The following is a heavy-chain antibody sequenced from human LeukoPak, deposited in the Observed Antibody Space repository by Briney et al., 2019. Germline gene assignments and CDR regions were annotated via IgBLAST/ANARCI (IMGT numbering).Heavy chain of an antibody. CDR3: AIPRFETFTAMPLSDYGMDV. Sequence: GASVKVSCKASGGTFSSYAISWVRQAPGQGLEWMGGIIPIFGTANYAQKFQGRVTITADKSTSTAYMELSSLRSEDTAVYYCAIPRFETFTAMPLSDYGMDVWGQGTTVTVSS. V-gene: IGHV1-69*06. CDR1: GGTFSSYA. D-gene: IGHD5-18*01. J-gene: IGHJ6*02. CDR2: IIPIFGTA.